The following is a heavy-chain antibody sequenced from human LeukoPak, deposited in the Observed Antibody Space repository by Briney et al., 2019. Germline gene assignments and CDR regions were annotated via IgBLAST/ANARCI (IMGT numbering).Heavy chain of an antibody. J-gene: IGHJ4*02. CDR2: ISGSGGST. V-gene: IGHV3-23*01. Sequence: GESLKISCAASGFTFSSYAMSLVRQAPGKGLEWVSAISGSGGSTYYADSVKGRFTISRDNSKNTLYLQMNSLRAEDTAVYYCAKALGWLQFILDYWGQGTLVTVSS. D-gene: IGHD5-24*01. CDR3: AKALGWLQFILDY. CDR1: GFTFSSYA.